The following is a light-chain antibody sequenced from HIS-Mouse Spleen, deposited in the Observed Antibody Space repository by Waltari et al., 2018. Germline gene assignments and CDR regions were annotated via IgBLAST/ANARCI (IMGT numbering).Light chain of an antibody. CDR3: SSYAGSNNSLYV. Sequence: QSALTQPPSASGSPGQSVTLSCTGTRSDVGGSNYVPSYQQHPGKAPKLMIYEVSKRPSGVPDRFSGSKSGNTASLTVSGLQAEDEADYYCSSYAGSNNSLYVFGTGTKVTVL. CDR2: EVS. CDR1: RSDVGGSNY. J-gene: IGLJ1*01. V-gene: IGLV2-8*01.